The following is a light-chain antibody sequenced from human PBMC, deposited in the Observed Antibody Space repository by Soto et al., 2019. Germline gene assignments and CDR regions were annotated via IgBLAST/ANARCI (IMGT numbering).Light chain of an antibody. V-gene: IGKV3-20*01. J-gene: IGKJ5*01. CDR2: RTF. CDR1: QTIASRY. Sequence: EIVLTQSPGTLSLSPGERATLSCRASQTIASRYLAWYQHQPGQAPRLLIYRTFARAPGIPDRFSGGGSGTDFTLTISRLEREDFAVYYCKQYDTSPPTFDHGTRLDIK. CDR3: KQYDTSPPT.